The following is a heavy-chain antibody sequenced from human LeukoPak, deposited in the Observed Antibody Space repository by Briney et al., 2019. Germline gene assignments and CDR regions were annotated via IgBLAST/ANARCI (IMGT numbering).Heavy chain of an antibody. D-gene: IGHD6-13*01. CDR3: ARDGAYEQQLVSHFDY. J-gene: IGHJ4*02. Sequence: GGSLRLSCAASGFTFSSYSMNWVRQAPGKGLVWVSRIKYDGSSTNYADSVKGRFTISRDNSKNTLYLQMNSLRAEDTAVYYCARDGAYEQQLVSHFDYWGQGTLVTVSS. CDR1: GFTFSSYS. V-gene: IGHV3-74*01. CDR2: IKYDGSST.